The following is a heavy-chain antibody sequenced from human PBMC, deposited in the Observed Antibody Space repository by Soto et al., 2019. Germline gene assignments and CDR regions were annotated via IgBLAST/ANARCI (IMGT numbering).Heavy chain of an antibody. CDR1: GGSISSGGYY. CDR3: ARHCNDSSSWYRPLDY. D-gene: IGHD6-13*01. J-gene: IGHJ4*02. CDR2: IYYSGST. V-gene: IGHV4-31*03. Sequence: QVQLQESGPGLVKPSQTLSLTCTVSGGSISSGGYYWSWIRQHPGKGLEWIGYIYYSGSTYYNPSLKSRVTISVDTSKNQFSLKLSSVTAADTAVYYCARHCNDSSSWYRPLDYWGQGTLVTVSS.